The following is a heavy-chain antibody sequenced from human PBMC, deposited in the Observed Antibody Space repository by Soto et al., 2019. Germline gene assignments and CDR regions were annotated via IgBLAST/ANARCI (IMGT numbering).Heavy chain of an antibody. J-gene: IGHJ4*02. CDR3: ARDRGWSLFDY. Sequence: ASVKVSCKASGYTFTSYYMNWVRQAPGQGLEWLGIINPSGGYTTYAQRFLGRFTISRDNAKNTLYLQMNSLRAEDTAVYYCARDRGWSLFDYWGQGTLVTVSS. CDR2: INPSGGYT. D-gene: IGHD6-19*01. CDR1: GYTFTSYY. V-gene: IGHV1-46*01.